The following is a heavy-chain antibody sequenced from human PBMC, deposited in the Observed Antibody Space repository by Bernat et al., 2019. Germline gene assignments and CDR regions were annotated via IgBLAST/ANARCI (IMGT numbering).Heavy chain of an antibody. Sequence: QVQLVESGGGVVQPGRSLRLSCAASGFTFSSYGMHWVRQAPGKGLEWVAVIWYDGSNKYYADSVKGRFTISRDNSKNTLYLQMNSLRAEDTAVYYCARDFGAWGSMTFYYYYYMDVWGKGTTVTVSS. V-gene: IGHV3-33*01. D-gene: IGHD3-16*01. CDR3: ARDFGAWGSMTFYYYYYMDV. CDR1: GFTFSSYG. CDR2: IWYDGSNK. J-gene: IGHJ6*03.